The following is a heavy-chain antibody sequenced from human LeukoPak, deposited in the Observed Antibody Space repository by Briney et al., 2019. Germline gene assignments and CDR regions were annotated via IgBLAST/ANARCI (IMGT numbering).Heavy chain of an antibody. D-gene: IGHD6-13*01. CDR2: IIPIFGTA. J-gene: IGHJ4*02. V-gene: IGHV1-69*13. Sequence: ASVKVSCKASGYTFTSYAIGWVRQAPGQGLEWMGGIIPIFGTANYAQKFQGRVTITADESTSTAYMELSSLRSEDTAVYYCARKSSSWSSFDYWGQGTLVTVSS. CDR3: ARKSSSWSSFDY. CDR1: GYTFTSYA.